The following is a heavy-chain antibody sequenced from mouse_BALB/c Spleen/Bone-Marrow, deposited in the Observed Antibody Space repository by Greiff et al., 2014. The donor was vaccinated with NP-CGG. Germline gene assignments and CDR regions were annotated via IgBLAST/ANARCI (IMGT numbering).Heavy chain of an antibody. Sequence: QVQLKESGPGLVAPSQSLSISCTVSGFSLTSYGVHWVRQPPGKGLEWLGVIWADGSTNYNSALMSRLSISKDNSKSQVFLKMNSLQTDDTAMYYCARITTGTGAMDYWGRGTSGTVSS. J-gene: IGHJ4*01. D-gene: IGHD1-2*01. CDR3: ARITTGTGAMDY. CDR2: IWADGST. V-gene: IGHV2-9*02. CDR1: GFSLTSYG.